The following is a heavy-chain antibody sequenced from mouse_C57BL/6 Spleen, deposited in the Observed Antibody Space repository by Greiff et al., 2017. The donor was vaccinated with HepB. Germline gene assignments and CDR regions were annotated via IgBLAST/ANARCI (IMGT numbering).Heavy chain of an antibody. Sequence: EVKLMESGPGLVKPSQSLSLTCSVTGYSITSGYYWNWIRQFPGNKLEWMGYISYDGSNNYNPSLKNRISITRDTSKNQFFLKLNSVTTEDTATYYCARAGYGPYFDYWGQGTTLTVSS. CDR3: ARAGYGPYFDY. J-gene: IGHJ2*01. V-gene: IGHV3-6*01. D-gene: IGHD2-10*02. CDR2: ISYDGSN. CDR1: GYSITSGYY.